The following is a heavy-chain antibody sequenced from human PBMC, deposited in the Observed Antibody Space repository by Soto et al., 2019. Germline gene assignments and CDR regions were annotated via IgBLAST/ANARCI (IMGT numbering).Heavy chain of an antibody. D-gene: IGHD4-17*01. V-gene: IGHV4-59*08. CDR3: ARHYLGTVTRTVFSAFDT. CDR1: GGSISSYY. Sequence: SETLSLTCTVSGGSISSYYWSWIRQPPGKGLEWIGYIYYSGSTNYNPSLKSRVTISVDTSKNQFSLKLSSVTAADTAVYYCARHYLGTVTRTVFSAFDTWGQGTMVT. J-gene: IGHJ3*02. CDR2: IYYSGST.